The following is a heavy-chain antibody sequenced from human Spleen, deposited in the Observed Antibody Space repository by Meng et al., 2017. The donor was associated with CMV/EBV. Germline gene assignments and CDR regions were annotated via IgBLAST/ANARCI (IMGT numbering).Heavy chain of an antibody. CDR3: ARDWNSWGSYFDY. CDR1: GYSFSTYG. Sequence: KVSGYSFSTYGISWVRQAPGQGLQWMGWISPYNGNTNYAQKLQGRVTMTTDTSTSTAYMELRSLRSDDTAVYYCARDWNSWGSYFDYWGQGTLVTVSS. CDR2: ISPYNGNT. V-gene: IGHV1-18*01. J-gene: IGHJ4*02. D-gene: IGHD1-7*01.